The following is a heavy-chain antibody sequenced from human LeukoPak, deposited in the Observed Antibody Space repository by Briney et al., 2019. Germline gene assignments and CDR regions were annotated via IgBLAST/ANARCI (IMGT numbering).Heavy chain of an antibody. CDR3: ARQRASGTWAFEH. D-gene: IGHD1-26*01. CDR2: VYYDGST. Sequence: PSETLSLTCSVSRGSINSRSDYWWAWIRQPPGKGLEWVGSVYYDGSTYYKPSLKSRLTISVDTSKDQFSLNLTSVTAADTTVYYCARQRASGTWAFEHWGQGTLLTVSS. J-gene: IGHJ4*02. V-gene: IGHV4-39*01. CDR1: RGSINSRSDY.